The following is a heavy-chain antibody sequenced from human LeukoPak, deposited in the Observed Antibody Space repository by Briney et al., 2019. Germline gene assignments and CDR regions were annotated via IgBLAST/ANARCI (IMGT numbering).Heavy chain of an antibody. V-gene: IGHV3-23*01. Sequence: PGGSLRLSCATSGFTFEDYWMTWVRQAPGKGLEWVSAISGSGGSTYYADSVKGRFTISRDNSKNTLYLQMNSLRAEDTAVYYCAKWHIDDFWIMDYFDYWGQGTLVTVSS. D-gene: IGHD3-3*01. CDR1: GFTFEDYW. CDR2: ISGSGGST. CDR3: AKWHIDDFWIMDYFDY. J-gene: IGHJ4*02.